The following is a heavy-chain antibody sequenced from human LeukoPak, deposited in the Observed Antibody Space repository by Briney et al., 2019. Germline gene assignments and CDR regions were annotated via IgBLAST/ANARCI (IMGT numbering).Heavy chain of an antibody. J-gene: IGHJ4*02. Sequence: GASVKVSCKASGYTFNSYDINWVRQATGQGLEWMGWMNPNSGNTDYAQKFQGRGTITRNTSIRTAYMELSSLRSEDTAVYYCAGVVGWELLYDYWGQGTLVTVSS. CDR1: GYTFNSYD. D-gene: IGHD1-26*01. V-gene: IGHV1-8*03. CDR3: AGVVGWELLYDY. CDR2: MNPNSGNT.